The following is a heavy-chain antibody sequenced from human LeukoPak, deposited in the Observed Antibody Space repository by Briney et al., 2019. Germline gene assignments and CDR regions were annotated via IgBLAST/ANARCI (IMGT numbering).Heavy chain of an antibody. Sequence: GGTLRLSCAASGFTFSNYGMSWVRQAPGKGLEWVAVIGSDGKTTYYADSVKGRFTISRDNSKNTLYLQMNSLRTEDTAVYYCARLDASGLDYWGQGTLVTVSS. V-gene: IGHV3-30*03. CDR1: GFTFSNYG. D-gene: IGHD6-19*01. J-gene: IGHJ4*02. CDR2: IGSDGKTT. CDR3: ARLDASGLDY.